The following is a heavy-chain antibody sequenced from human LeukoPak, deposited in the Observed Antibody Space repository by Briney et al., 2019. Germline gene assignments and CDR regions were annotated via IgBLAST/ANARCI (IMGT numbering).Heavy chain of an antibody. V-gene: IGHV4-34*01. CDR3: ARVTMIVVVNWFDP. Sequence: PSETLSLTCAAYGGSFSGYYWSWIRQPPGKGLEWIGEISHSGSTNYNPSLKSRVTISVDTSKNQFSLKLSSVTAADTAVYYCARVTMIVVVNWFDPWGQGTLVTVSS. CDR1: GGSFSGYY. D-gene: IGHD3-22*01. J-gene: IGHJ5*02. CDR2: ISHSGST.